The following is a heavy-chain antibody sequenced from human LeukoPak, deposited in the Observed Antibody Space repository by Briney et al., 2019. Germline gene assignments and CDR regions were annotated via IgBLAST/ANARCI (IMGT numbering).Heavy chain of an antibody. CDR2: ISGSGGHT. D-gene: IGHD3-22*01. J-gene: IGHJ6*02. CDR3: AKVLGHDSNGNYWYGMDV. Sequence: SGGSLRLSCVGSGFTFSSSVMSWVPRAQGKARVGVSDISGSGGHTDYTDPMRGRFSVSRDNSKNTLYLQMNSLRVDDTAVYYCAKVLGHDSNGNYWYGMDVWGQGTTVTVSS. V-gene: IGHV3-23*01. CDR1: GFTFSSSV.